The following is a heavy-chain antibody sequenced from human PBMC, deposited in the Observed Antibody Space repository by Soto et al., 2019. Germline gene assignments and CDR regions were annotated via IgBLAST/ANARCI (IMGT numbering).Heavy chain of an antibody. CDR2: IYYSGST. CDR1: GGSISSYY. CDR3: ARVYYGSEIEYYFDY. V-gene: IGHV4-59*01. Sequence: QVQLQESGPGLVKPSETLSLTCTVSGGSISSYYWSWIRQPPGKGLEWIGYIYYSGSTNYNPSLKSRVTISVDTSKNQFSLKLSSVTAADTAVYYCARVYYGSEIEYYFDYWGQGTLVTVSS. J-gene: IGHJ4*02. D-gene: IGHD3-10*01.